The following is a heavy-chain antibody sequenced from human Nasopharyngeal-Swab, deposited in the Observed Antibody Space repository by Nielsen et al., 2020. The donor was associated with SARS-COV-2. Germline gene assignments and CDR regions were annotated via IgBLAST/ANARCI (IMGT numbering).Heavy chain of an antibody. Sequence: GGSLRLSCAASGFTFSDYYMSWIRQAPGKGLEWVSYISSSGSTISYADSVKGRFTISRDNAKNSLYLQMSRLRAEDTAVYYCAREVSGIWFGDLLSAHYYYVMDVWGKGTTVTVSS. CDR1: GFTFSDYY. V-gene: IGHV3-11*04. J-gene: IGHJ6*04. D-gene: IGHD3-10*01. CDR2: ISSSGSTI. CDR3: AREVSGIWFGDLLSAHYYYVMDV.